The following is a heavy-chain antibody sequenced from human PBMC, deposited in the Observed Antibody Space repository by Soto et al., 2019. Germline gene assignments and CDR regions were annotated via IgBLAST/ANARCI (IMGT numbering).Heavy chain of an antibody. Sequence: GGSLRLSCAASGFTFSSYAMHWVRQAPGKGLEWVAVISYDGSNKYYADSVKGRFTISRDNSKNSLYLQMNSLRAEDTALYYCAKVAVAGTRGGLFDYWGQGTLVTVSS. CDR3: AKVAVAGTRGGLFDY. V-gene: IGHV3-30-3*01. CDR2: ISYDGSNK. D-gene: IGHD6-19*01. J-gene: IGHJ4*02. CDR1: GFTFSSYA.